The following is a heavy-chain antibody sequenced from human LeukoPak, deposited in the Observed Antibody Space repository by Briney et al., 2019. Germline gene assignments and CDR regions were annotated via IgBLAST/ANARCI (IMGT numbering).Heavy chain of an antibody. CDR2: ISSSGSAI. D-gene: IGHD6-6*01. Sequence: PGGSLRLSCAASGFTFSNYEMNWVRQAPGKGLEWVSYISSSGSAIYYADSVKGRFTISRDNAKNSLFLQMNSLRAEDTAVYYCAREEYSSSSDAFDIWGQGTVATVSS. V-gene: IGHV3-48*03. CDR1: GFTFSNYE. CDR3: AREEYSSSSDAFDI. J-gene: IGHJ3*02.